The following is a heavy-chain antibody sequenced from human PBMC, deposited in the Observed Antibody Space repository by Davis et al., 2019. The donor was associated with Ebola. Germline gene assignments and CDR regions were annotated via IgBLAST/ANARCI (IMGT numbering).Heavy chain of an antibody. Sequence: GESLKISCAASGFTLSSYGLHWVRQPPGKGLEWVAVIWYDGRNQYYADSVKGRFTISRDNSRNTLHLEMNSLRAEDTAIYYCGKDPNGDYVGAFDFWGQGTRVTVSS. CDR1: GFTLSSYG. J-gene: IGHJ3*01. CDR3: GKDPNGDYVGAFDF. D-gene: IGHD4-17*01. V-gene: IGHV3-33*06. CDR2: IWYDGRNQ.